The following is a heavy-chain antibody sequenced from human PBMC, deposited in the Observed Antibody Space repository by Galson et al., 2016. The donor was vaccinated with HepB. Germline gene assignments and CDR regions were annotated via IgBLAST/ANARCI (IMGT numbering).Heavy chain of an antibody. CDR3: ARFIASPWNDYYYYGMDV. J-gene: IGHJ6*04. D-gene: IGHD1-1*01. CDR1: GFIFRSYA. CDR2: ISNDVSNN. Sequence: SLRLSCADSGFIFRSYAMNWVRQAPGKGLEWLAVISNDVSNNYFADSVKGRFTISRDNSKNTLYLQMNSLRAEETAVYYCARFIASPWNDYYYYGMDVWGKGTTVTVSS. V-gene: IGHV3-30-3*01.